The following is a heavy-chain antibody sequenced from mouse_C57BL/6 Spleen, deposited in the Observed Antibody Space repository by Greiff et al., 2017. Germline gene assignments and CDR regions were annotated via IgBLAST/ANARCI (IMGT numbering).Heavy chain of an antibody. CDR3: ARRITTVVARFDY. CDR2: INPSSGYT. J-gene: IGHJ2*01. V-gene: IGHV1-7*01. CDR1: GYTFTCYW. Sequence: QVQLQQSGAELAKPGASVTLSCKASGYTFTCYWMHWVNQRPGQGLEWIGYINPSSGYTKYNQKFKDKATLTADKSSSTAYRQLSSLTYEDSAVYYCARRITTVVARFDYWGQGTTLTVSS. D-gene: IGHD1-1*01.